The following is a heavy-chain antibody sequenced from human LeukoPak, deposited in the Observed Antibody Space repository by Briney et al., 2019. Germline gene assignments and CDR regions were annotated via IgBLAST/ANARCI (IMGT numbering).Heavy chain of an antibody. CDR2: IYSGGST. V-gene: IGHV3-66*01. J-gene: IGHJ3*02. CDR3: ARVFGEPI. D-gene: IGHD3-10*02. CDR1: GFTVITNY. Sequence: GGSLRLSCAASGFTVITNYMSWVRQAPGKGLEWVSVIYSGGSTYYAVSVRGRFTISRDNSKNTLYLQMNSLRAEDTAVYYCARVFGEPIWGQGTMVTVSS.